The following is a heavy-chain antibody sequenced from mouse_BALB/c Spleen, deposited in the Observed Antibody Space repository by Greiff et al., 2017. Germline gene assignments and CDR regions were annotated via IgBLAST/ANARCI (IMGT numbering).Heavy chain of an antibody. CDR1: GFTFSSYG. Sequence: EVKVVESGGDLVKPGGSLKLSCAASGFTFSSYGMSWVRQTPDKRLEWVATISSGGSYTYYPDSVKGRFTISRDNAKNTLYLQMSSLKSEDTAMYYCAREVRRHFDVWGAGTTVTVSS. CDR2: ISSGGSYT. D-gene: IGHD2-14*01. J-gene: IGHJ1*01. CDR3: AREVRRHFDV. V-gene: IGHV5-6*01.